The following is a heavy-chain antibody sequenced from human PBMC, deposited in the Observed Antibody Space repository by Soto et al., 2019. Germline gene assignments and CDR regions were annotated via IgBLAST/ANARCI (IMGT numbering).Heavy chain of an antibody. Sequence: GASVKVSCKASGYTFTSYDINWVRQATGQGLEWMGWMNPNSGNTGYAQKFQGRVTMTRNTSISTAYMELSSLRSEDTAVYYCASPYYDFWCGYLEPKYYGMDVWGQGTTVTVSS. D-gene: IGHD3-3*01. CDR2: MNPNSGNT. V-gene: IGHV1-8*01. CDR3: ASPYYDFWCGYLEPKYYGMDV. J-gene: IGHJ6*02. CDR1: GYTFTSYD.